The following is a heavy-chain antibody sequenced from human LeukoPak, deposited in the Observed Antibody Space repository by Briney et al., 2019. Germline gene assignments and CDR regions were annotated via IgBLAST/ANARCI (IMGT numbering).Heavy chain of an antibody. D-gene: IGHD5-18*01. J-gene: IGHJ4*02. CDR1: GFTLRSYW. Sequence: PGGSLRLSCAASGFTLRSYWMSWVSQAPGKGLVGVANIKQEGSGKYYLDYVKGRFPISRDNAKNSLYLQMNSLRAEDTAVYYCARDFVDTAMASAHDYWGQGTLVTVSS. CDR2: IKQEGSGK. V-gene: IGHV3-7*01. CDR3: ARDFVDTAMASAHDY.